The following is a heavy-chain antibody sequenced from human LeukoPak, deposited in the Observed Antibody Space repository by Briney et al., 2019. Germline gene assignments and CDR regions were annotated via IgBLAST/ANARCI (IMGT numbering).Heavy chain of an antibody. J-gene: IGHJ4*02. V-gene: IGHV4-34*01. Sequence: SETLSLTCALSAGSFGGHYWSWIRQPPGKGLEWIGEINHSGGTTYNPSLKSRVTMSVDTSKNQFSLRLSSVTAADTAVYYCARVGGSYDDVDYRGEGTRVTVSS. D-gene: IGHD1-26*01. CDR2: INHSGGT. CDR1: AGSFGGHY. CDR3: ARVGGSYDDVDY.